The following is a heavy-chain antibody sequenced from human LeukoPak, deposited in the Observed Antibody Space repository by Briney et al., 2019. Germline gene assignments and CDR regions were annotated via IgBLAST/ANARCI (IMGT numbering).Heavy chain of an antibody. CDR3: AGSEATTTPPPYGMDV. J-gene: IGHJ6*02. V-gene: IGHV4-31*03. D-gene: IGHD5-12*01. CDR2: MFYSGST. CDR1: GGSFSSGGYF. Sequence: SETLSLTCTVSGGSFSSGGYFWNWFRQHPGKGLEWIGYMFYSGSTYYNPSLKSRVTISVDTSQNQFSLKLSSVTAADTAVYYCAGSEATTTPPPYGMDVWGQGTTVTVSS.